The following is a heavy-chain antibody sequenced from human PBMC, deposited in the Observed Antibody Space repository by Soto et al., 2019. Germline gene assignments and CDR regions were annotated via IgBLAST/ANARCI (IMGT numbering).Heavy chain of an antibody. D-gene: IGHD2-21*01. CDR3: VSQVPGIANYFDY. CDR1: GGSFSITNYY. J-gene: IGHJ4*02. Sequence: SETLSLTCPVSGGSFSITNYYWGWIRQPPGKGLEWIGSVYYSGITYYNPSLRSRVTISVDTSKKQFSLDLSSVTAADTAVYYCVSQVPGIANYFDYWGQGALVTVSS. V-gene: IGHV4-39*01. CDR2: VYYSGIT.